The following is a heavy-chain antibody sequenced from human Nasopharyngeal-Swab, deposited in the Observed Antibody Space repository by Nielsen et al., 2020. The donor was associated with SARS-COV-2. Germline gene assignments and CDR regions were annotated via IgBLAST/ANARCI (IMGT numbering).Heavy chain of an antibody. Sequence: GESLKISCAASGFTFSSYWMSWVRQAPGKGLEWVANIKQDGSEKYYVDSVKGRFTISRDNAKNSLYLQMNSLRAEDTAVYYCARGLEKVMDAFDIWGQGTMVTVSS. CDR3: ARGLEKVMDAFDI. V-gene: IGHV3-7*01. CDR1: GFTFSSYW. D-gene: IGHD1-1*01. J-gene: IGHJ3*02. CDR2: IKQDGSEK.